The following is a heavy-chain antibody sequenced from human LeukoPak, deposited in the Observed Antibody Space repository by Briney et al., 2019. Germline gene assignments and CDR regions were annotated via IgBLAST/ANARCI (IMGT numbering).Heavy chain of an antibody. V-gene: IGHV1-69*05. CDR2: IIPIFGTA. Sequence: TSVKVSCKASGGTFSSYAISWVRQAPGQGLEWMGRIIPIFGTANYAQKFQGRVTITTDESTSTAYMELSSLRSEDTAVYYCARAFGYGDSYYFDYWGQGTLVTVSS. CDR1: GGTFSSYA. J-gene: IGHJ4*02. D-gene: IGHD4-17*01. CDR3: ARAFGYGDSYYFDY.